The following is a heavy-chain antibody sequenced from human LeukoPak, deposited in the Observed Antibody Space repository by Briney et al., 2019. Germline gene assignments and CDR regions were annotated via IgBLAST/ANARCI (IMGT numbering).Heavy chain of an antibody. J-gene: IGHJ4*02. Sequence: SETLSLTCAVYGGSFSGYYWSWIRQPPGKGLEWIGEINHSGSTNYNPSLKSRVTISVDTSKNQFSLKLSSVTAADTAVYYCASLKRAGRYLDISYYFDYWGQGTLVTVSS. V-gene: IGHV4-34*01. CDR1: GGSFSGYY. CDR3: ASLKRAGRYLDISYYFDY. CDR2: INHSGST. D-gene: IGHD3-9*01.